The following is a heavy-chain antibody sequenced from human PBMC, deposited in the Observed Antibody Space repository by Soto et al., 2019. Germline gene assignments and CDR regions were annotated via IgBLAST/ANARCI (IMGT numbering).Heavy chain of an antibody. CDR3: AKDQAYCGGDCYRALDY. CDR1: GFTFSSYG. V-gene: IGHV3-30*18. Sequence: QVQLVESGGGVVQPGRSLRLSCAASGFTFSSYGMHWVRQAPGKGLEWVAVISYDGSNKYYADSVKGRFSISRDNSKNTLYLQMNSLRAEDTAVDYCAKDQAYCGGDCYRALDYWGQGTLVTVSS. J-gene: IGHJ4*02. D-gene: IGHD2-21*02. CDR2: ISYDGSNK.